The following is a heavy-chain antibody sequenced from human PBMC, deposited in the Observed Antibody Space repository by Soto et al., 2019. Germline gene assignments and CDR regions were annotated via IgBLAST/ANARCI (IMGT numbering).Heavy chain of an antibody. Sequence: VQLLQSGAEEKKPGSAVKVSCKASGGNFTMYAMNWVRQAPGQRLEWLGGIIPIFDKPKYAQSFQDRVTMTVDESTNTAYMELSSLRFDDTAIYYCTRSIGSGGVMGGFDYWGQGALVTVSS. CDR3: TRSIGSGGVMGGFDY. J-gene: IGHJ4*02. CDR2: IIPIFDKP. D-gene: IGHD3-16*01. V-gene: IGHV1-69*01. CDR1: GGNFTMYA.